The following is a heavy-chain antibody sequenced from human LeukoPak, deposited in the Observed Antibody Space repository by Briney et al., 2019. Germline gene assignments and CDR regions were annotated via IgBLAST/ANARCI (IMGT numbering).Heavy chain of an antibody. V-gene: IGHV3-23*01. CDR2: MICSGSST. D-gene: IGHD1-7*01. CDR3: AKGWLELTSGYFDY. CDR1: GFTFRIYA. J-gene: IGHJ4*02. Sequence: PGGSLRLSCAASGFTFRIYAMTWVRQAPGKGLEGVSGMICSGSSTYYADSVKGRFTISSDNSKNTLYLQMNSLRAEDTAVYYCAKGWLELTSGYFDYWGQGTLVTVSS.